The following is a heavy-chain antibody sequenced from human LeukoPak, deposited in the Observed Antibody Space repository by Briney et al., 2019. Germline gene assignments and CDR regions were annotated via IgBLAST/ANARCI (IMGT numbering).Heavy chain of an antibody. V-gene: IGHV3-7*01. CDR2: IKQDGSEK. Sequence: GSLRLSCAASGFTFSSYWMSWVRQAPGKGLEWVANIKQDGSEKYYVDSVKGRFTISRDNAKNSLYLQMNSLRAEDTAVYYCARDKIVGATNFDYWGQGTLVTVSS. CDR1: GFTFSSYW. CDR3: ARDKIVGATNFDY. J-gene: IGHJ4*02. D-gene: IGHD1-26*01.